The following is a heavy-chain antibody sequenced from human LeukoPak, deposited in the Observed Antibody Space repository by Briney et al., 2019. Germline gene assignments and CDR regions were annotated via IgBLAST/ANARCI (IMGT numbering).Heavy chain of an antibody. CDR2: IYYSGST. V-gene: IGHV4-59*11. D-gene: IGHD2-2*01. J-gene: IGHJ6*03. Sequence: SETLSLTCTVSGGSISSHYWSWIRQPPGKGLEWIGYIYYSGSTNYNPSLESRVTISVDTTKNQFSLKLSSVTAADTAVYYCARDRGGVSYCSSTSCPLGYYYYYMDVWGKGTTVTVSS. CDR3: ARDRGGVSYCSSTSCPLGYYYYYMDV. CDR1: GGSISSHY.